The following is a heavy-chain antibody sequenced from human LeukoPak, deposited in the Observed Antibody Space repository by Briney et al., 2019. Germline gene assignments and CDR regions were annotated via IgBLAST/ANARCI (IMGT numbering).Heavy chain of an antibody. Sequence: SETLSLTCTVSGASISSNYWSWIRQPPGKGLEWIGYIYYSGSTNYNPSLKSRVTISVDTSKNQFSLRLSSVTAADTAMYYCARLVSGSLDYWGQGTLVTVSS. CDR2: IYYSGST. D-gene: IGHD1-26*01. CDR1: GASISSNY. J-gene: IGHJ4*02. V-gene: IGHV4-59*01. CDR3: ARLVSGSLDY.